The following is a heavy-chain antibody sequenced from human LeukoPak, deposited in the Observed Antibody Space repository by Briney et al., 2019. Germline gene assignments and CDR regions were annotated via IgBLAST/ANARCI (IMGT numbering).Heavy chain of an antibody. D-gene: IGHD2-2*01. CDR3: ASSGYCSSTSCYSGFDP. CDR2: INPNSGGT. J-gene: IGHJ5*02. Sequence: ASVKVSCKASGYTFTAYYMHWVRQAPGQGLEWMGWINPNSGGTNYAQKFQGRVTMTRDTSISTAYMELSRLRSDDTAVYYCASSGYCSSTSCYSGFDPWGQGALVTVSS. CDR1: GYTFTAYY. V-gene: IGHV1-2*02.